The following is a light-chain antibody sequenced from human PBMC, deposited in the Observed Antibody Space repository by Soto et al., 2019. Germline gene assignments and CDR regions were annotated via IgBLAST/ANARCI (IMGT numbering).Light chain of an antibody. J-gene: IGKJ1*01. Sequence: EIVLTQSPGTLSLSPGERATLSCRASQSVSSNYLAWYQQKPGQAPRPLIYGASSRATGIPDRFSGSGAGTDFTLIISILEFEDFAVYYCQKYGSSPWTFGQGTKVDIK. CDR2: GAS. V-gene: IGKV3-20*01. CDR3: QKYGSSPWT. CDR1: QSVSSNY.